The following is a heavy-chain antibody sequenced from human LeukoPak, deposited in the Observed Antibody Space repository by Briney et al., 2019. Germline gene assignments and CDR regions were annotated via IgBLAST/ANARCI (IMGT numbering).Heavy chain of an antibody. J-gene: IGHJ4*02. D-gene: IGHD3-10*01. CDR2: ISYDGSNK. Sequence: GRSLRLSCAASGFTFSSYAMHWVRQAPGKGLEWVAVISYDGSNKYYADSVKGRSTISRDNSKNTLYLQMNSLRAEDTAVYYCAREYYTVRGVFDYWGQGTLVTVSS. CDR1: GFTFSSYA. CDR3: AREYYTVRGVFDY. V-gene: IGHV3-30*04.